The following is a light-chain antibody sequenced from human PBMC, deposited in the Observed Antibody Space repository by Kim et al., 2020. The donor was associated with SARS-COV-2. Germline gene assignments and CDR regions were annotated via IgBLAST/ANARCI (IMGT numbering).Light chain of an antibody. CDR1: RLGSKY. Sequence: SYELTQQPSVSVFPGQTATITCSGDRLGSKYVAWYQKKPGQSPLLVIHEDNNRPSGVPARFIGSNSGTAATLTISGTQAMDEADYYCQAWDNSAAVFGGGTQLTVL. CDR2: EDN. V-gene: IGLV3-1*01. J-gene: IGLJ2*01. CDR3: QAWDNSAAV.